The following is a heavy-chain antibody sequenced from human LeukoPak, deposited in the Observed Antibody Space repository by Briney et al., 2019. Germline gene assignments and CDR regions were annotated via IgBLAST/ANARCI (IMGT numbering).Heavy chain of an antibody. CDR1: GFTFSSHS. Sequence: GGSLRLSCVASGFTFSSHSINWVRQAPGKGLEWFSSISSSSSYIYYADSVKGRFTISRDNAKNSLYLQMNSVRAEDTALYYCARDPINIPTAGNGFDYWGQGTLVTVSS. CDR3: ARDPINIPTAGNGFDY. J-gene: IGHJ4*02. V-gene: IGHV3-21*06. CDR2: ISSSSSYI. D-gene: IGHD6-13*01.